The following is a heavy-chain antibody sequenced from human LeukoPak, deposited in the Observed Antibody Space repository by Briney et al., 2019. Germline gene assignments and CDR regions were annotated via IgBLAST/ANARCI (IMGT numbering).Heavy chain of an antibody. J-gene: IGHJ4*02. V-gene: IGHV3-30*02. CDR1: GFTFSSYG. Sequence: GGSLRLSCAASGFTFSSYGMHWVRQAPGKGLEWVASIRYDGSNEYYADSVKGRFTISRDNSKNTLYLQMNSLRAEDTAVYFCAKDGSQYGSGSYLEYWGQGTLVTVSS. D-gene: IGHD3-10*01. CDR2: IRYDGSNE. CDR3: AKDGSQYGSGSYLEY.